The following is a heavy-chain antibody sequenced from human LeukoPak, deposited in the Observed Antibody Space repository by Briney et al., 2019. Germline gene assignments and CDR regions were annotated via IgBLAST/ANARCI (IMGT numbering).Heavy chain of an antibody. Sequence: SGRSLRLSCAASGFTFSSYGMHWVRQAPGKGLEWVAVISYDGSNKYYADSVKGRFTISRDNSKNTLYLQMNSLRAEDTAVYYCAKESPSLTIFGVGDPRAPSGYYYYGMDVWGQGTTVTVSS. CDR2: ISYDGSNK. CDR1: GFTFSSYG. V-gene: IGHV3-30*18. J-gene: IGHJ6*02. CDR3: AKESPSLTIFGVGDPRAPSGYYYYGMDV. D-gene: IGHD3-3*01.